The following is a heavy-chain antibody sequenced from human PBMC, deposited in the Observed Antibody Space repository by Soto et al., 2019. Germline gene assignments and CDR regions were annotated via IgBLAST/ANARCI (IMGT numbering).Heavy chain of an antibody. J-gene: IGHJ6*02. CDR1: GYTFTGYY. V-gene: IGHV1-2*04. CDR2: INPNSGGT. D-gene: IGHD1-7*01. Sequence: ASVKVSCKASGYTFTGYYMHCVRQAPGQGLEWMGWINPNSGGTNYAQKFQGWVTMTRDTSISTAYMELSRLRSDDTAVYYCARMALELVYYGMDVWGQGTTVTVSS. CDR3: ARMALELVYYGMDV.